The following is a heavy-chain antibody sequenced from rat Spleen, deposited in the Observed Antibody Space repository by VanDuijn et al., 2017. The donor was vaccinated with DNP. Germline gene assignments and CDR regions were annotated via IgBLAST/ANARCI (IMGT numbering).Heavy chain of an antibody. D-gene: IGHD1-11*01. V-gene: IGHV1-43*01. CDR2: INTGSGDT. J-gene: IGHJ3*01. CDR1: GYTFTSYY. Sequence: QVQLQQSGAELAKPGSSVMISCKASGYTFTSYYISWIKQTTGQGLEYIGYINTGSGDTNYNEKFKGKATLTVDKSSSTAFMQLSSLTPDDSAVYYCARFGGYRDWFAYWGQGTLVTVSP. CDR3: ARFGGYRDWFAY.